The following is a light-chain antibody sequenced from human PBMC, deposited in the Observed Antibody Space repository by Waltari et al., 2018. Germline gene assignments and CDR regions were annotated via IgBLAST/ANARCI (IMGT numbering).Light chain of an antibody. Sequence: SYELTQSPSVSVSPGQTATITCSGDKMGDKYVCWYQQKPGQSPVMVIYQDTKRPSGIPDRFSGSNSGNTATLTISGTQAFDEADYYCQSWDSTTVVFGGGTKLTVL. CDR3: QSWDSTTVV. V-gene: IGLV3-1*01. CDR2: QDT. J-gene: IGLJ2*01. CDR1: KMGDKY.